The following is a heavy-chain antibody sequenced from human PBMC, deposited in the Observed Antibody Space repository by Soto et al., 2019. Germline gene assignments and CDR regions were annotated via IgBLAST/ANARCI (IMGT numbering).Heavy chain of an antibody. J-gene: IGHJ4*02. CDR1: GFTFSSYA. D-gene: IGHD1-7*01. CDR3: ASALPGDNLNYCIDY. CDR2: ISYDGSNK. V-gene: IGHV3-30-3*01. Sequence: QVQLVESGGGVVQPGRSLRLSCAASGFTFSSYAMHWVRQAPGKGLEWVAVISYDGSNKYYADSVKGRFTISRDNSKNTLDLQTNSLRGKDTAVYYCASALPGDNLNYCIDYWGQGTLVTVSS.